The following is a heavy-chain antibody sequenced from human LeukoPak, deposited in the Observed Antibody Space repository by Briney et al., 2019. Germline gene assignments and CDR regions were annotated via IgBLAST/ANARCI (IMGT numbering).Heavy chain of an antibody. J-gene: IGHJ5*02. V-gene: IGHV3-30*03. CDR3: ARGLPADMVRGRNNWFDP. Sequence: PGGSLRLSCAASGFTFSSYWMSWVRQAPGKGLEWVAVISYDGSNKYYADSVKGRFTISRDNSKNTLYLQMNSLRAEDTAVYYCARGLPADMVRGRNNWFDPWGQGTLVTVSS. D-gene: IGHD3-10*01. CDR2: ISYDGSNK. CDR1: GFTFSSYW.